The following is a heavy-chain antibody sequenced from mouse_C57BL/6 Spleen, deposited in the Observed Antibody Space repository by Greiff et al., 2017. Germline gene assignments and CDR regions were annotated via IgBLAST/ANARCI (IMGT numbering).Heavy chain of an antibody. CDR3: AREKALTTVVAGAMDY. CDR2: ISYDGSN. D-gene: IGHD1-1*01. V-gene: IGHV3-6*01. CDR1: GYSITSGYY. J-gene: IGHJ4*01. Sequence: ESGPGLVKPSQSLSLTCSVTGYSITSGYYWNWIRQFPGNKLEWMGYISYDGSNNYNPSLKNRISITRDTSKNQFFLKLNSVTTEDTATYYCAREKALTTVVAGAMDYWGQGTSVTVSS.